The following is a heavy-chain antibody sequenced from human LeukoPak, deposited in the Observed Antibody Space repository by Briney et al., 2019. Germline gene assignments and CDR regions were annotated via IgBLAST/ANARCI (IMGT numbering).Heavy chain of an antibody. CDR2: ISGSGGST. V-gene: IGHV3-23*01. CDR3: AKDRTWESTSSPTFDY. J-gene: IGHJ4*02. D-gene: IGHD6-6*01. CDR1: GFTFSRYA. Sequence: GGSLRLSCAASGFTFSRYAMSWVRQAPGKGLEWVSGISGSGGSTYYADSVKGRFTISRDNSKNTPFLQMNSLRAEDTAVYYCAKDRTWESTSSPTFDYWGQGTLVTVSS.